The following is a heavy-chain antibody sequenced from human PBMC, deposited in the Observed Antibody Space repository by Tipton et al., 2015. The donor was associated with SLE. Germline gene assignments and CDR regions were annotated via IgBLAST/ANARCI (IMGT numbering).Heavy chain of an antibody. Sequence: TLSLTCTVSGYSISSGYYWGWIRQPPGKGLEWIGSIYHSGSTYYNPSLKSRVTISVDTSKNQFSLKLSSVTAADTAVYYCAREGSSTPSYFCYGMDVCGQGPTVTDSS. CDR3: AREGSSTPSYFCYGMDV. CDR2: IYHSGST. CDR1: GYSISSGYY. V-gene: IGHV4-38-2*02. J-gene: IGHJ6*02. D-gene: IGHD6-13*01.